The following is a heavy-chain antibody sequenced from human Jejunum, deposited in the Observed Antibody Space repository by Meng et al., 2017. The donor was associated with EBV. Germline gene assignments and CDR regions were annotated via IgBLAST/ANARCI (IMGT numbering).Heavy chain of an antibody. CDR1: GYTCSSYA. V-gene: IGHV7-4-1*02. CDR2: NNTKTGNP. D-gene: IGHD3-10*01. J-gene: IGHJ4*02. CDR3: ARDWGGDYLDY. Sequence: QVVLVECGGEWKNPGASVKVFCKASGYTCSSYAMNWVRRAPGQGLKWMGLNNTKTGNPTYAQGFTGRFVFSLDTSVGTAYLQISSLKAEDTAVYYCARDWGGDYLDYWGQGTLVTVSS.